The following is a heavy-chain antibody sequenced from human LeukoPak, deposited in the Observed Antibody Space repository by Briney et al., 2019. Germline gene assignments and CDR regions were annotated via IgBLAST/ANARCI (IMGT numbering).Heavy chain of an antibody. J-gene: IGHJ5*02. CDR1: GYTFTSYG. Sequence: ASVKVSCKASGYTFTSYGISWVRQAPGQGLEWMGIINPSGGSTSYAQKFQGRVTMTRDMSTSTVYMELSSLRSEDTAVYYCARAGGRSWFDPWGQGTLVTVSS. CDR3: ARAGGRSWFDP. CDR2: INPSGGST. V-gene: IGHV1-46*01.